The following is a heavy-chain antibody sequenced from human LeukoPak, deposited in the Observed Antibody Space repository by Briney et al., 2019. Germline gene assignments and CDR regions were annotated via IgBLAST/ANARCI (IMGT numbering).Heavy chain of an antibody. V-gene: IGHV4-38-2*02. CDR3: ARLSGSYSKYYLDY. J-gene: IGHJ4*02. CDR1: GFSISSGYH. D-gene: IGHD3-10*01. Sequence: SETLSLTCTVSGFSISSGYHWGWIRQPPGKGLEWIGSIYHSGSTYYNPSLKSRVTISVDTSKNQFSLKLSSVTAADTAVYYCARLSGSYSKYYLDYWGQGTLVTVSS. CDR2: IYHSGST.